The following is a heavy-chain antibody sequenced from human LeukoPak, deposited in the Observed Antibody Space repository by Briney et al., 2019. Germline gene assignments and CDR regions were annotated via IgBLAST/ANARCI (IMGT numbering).Heavy chain of an antibody. J-gene: IGHJ6*02. CDR2: ISSSSTTI. CDR1: GFTFSSFS. CDR3: ARWDYGGNPGYYYGMDV. V-gene: IGHV3-48*01. D-gene: IGHD4-17*01. Sequence: GGSLRLSCAASGFTFSSFSMNWVRQAPGKGLEWVSYISSSSTTIYYSDSVKVRFPISRDNAKNSLYMHMNSLRADDTAVYYCARWDYGGNPGYYYGMDVWGQGTTVTVSS.